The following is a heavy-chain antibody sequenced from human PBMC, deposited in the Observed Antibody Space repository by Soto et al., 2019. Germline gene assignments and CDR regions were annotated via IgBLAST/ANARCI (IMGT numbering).Heavy chain of an antibody. D-gene: IGHD1-1*01. CDR2: ISDDGSTA. CDR3: ARGPRVSSTGKGAH. Sequence: GRSLRFPCAVSGFTLSAYWMHCGRQVLWKGQTWVSRISDDGSTATYADSVKGRFVISRDNAKNSLYLEMNTLRVDDSGLYYCARGPRVSSTGKGAHWGRG. J-gene: IGHJ4*02. CDR1: GFTLSAYW. V-gene: IGHV3-74*01.